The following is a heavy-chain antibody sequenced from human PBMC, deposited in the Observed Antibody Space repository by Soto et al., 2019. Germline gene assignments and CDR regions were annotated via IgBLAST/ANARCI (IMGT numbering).Heavy chain of an antibody. CDR2: IYWDDTK. D-gene: IGHD1-26*01. Sequence: QITLKESGPTLVKPTQTLTLTCTFSGFSLTTDRVGVGWIRQPPGEALEWLAAIYWDDTKTYRPSLESRRTFSKDTSKTRVALTVTNMHAVDTATYYCAHAYGGRALYWGQGTGVTVSS. V-gene: IGHV2-5*02. CDR1: GFSLTTDRVG. CDR3: AHAYGGRALY. J-gene: IGHJ4*02.